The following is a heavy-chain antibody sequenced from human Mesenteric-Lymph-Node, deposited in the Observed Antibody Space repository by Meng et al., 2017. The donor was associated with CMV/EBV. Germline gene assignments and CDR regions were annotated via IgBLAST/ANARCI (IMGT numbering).Heavy chain of an antibody. D-gene: IGHD4-23*01. Sequence: SDYHGAWIRQPPGKGLEWIGSIYYAGGAYYSPSLESRVTMSVDTSKNQFALKLSSVTAADTAVYYCARDLPTMVTPAGLGYIHFDPWGQGTLVTVSS. CDR1: SDYH. CDR2: IYYAGGA. V-gene: IGHV4-39*06. J-gene: IGHJ5*02. CDR3: ARDLPTMVTPAGLGYIHFDP.